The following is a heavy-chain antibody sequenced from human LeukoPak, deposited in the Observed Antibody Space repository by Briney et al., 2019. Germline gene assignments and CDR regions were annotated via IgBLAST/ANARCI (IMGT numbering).Heavy chain of an antibody. J-gene: IGHJ3*02. CDR1: GGSISSSSYY. CDR2: IYYSGST. Sequence: PSETLSLTCTVSGGSISSSSYYWGWIRQPRGKGLEWIGCIYYSGSTYYNPSLKSRVTTSVDTSKNQFSLKLSSVTAADTAVYYCARHEGGQLPPQGAFDIWDQGTMVTVSS. D-gene: IGHD2-2*01. V-gene: IGHV4-39*01. CDR3: ARHEGGQLPPQGAFDI.